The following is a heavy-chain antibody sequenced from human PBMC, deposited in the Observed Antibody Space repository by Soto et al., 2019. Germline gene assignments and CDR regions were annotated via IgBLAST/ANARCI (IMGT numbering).Heavy chain of an antibody. V-gene: IGHV1-3*01. D-gene: IGHD2-8*01. J-gene: IGHJ6*02. CDR2: INAGNGNT. CDR1: GYTFTSYA. CDR3: ARGALGXCTNGVCYTGRDYYGMDV. Sequence: ASVKVSCKASGYTFTSYAMHWVRQAPGQRLEWMGWINAGNGNTKYSQKFQGRVTITRDTSASTAYMELSSLRSEDTAVYYCARGALGXCTNGVCYTGRDYYGMDVWGQGTTVTSP.